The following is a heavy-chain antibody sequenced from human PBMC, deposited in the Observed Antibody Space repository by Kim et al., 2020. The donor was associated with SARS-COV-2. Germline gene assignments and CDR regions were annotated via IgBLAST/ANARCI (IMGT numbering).Heavy chain of an antibody. CDR1: GFTFSSYG. J-gene: IGHJ4*02. CDR2: ISYDGSNK. Sequence: GGSLRLSCAASGFTFSSYGMHWVRQAPGKGLEWVAVISYDGSNKYYADSVKGRFTISRDNSKNTLYLQMNSLRAEDTAVYYCAKAHASDWGQGTLVTVSS. V-gene: IGHV3-30*18. CDR3: AKAHASD.